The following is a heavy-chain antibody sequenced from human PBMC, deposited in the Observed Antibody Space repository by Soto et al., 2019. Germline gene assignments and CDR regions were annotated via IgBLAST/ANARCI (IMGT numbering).Heavy chain of an antibody. CDR2: ISSSSSTI. CDR1: GFTFSSYS. Sequence: PGESLKISCAASGFTFSSYSMNWVRQAPGKGLEWVSYISSSSSTIYYADSVKGRFTISRDNAKNSLYLQMNSLRDEDTAVYYCARDSGYSYGPVDYRAQRTPVTGSS. D-gene: IGHD5-18*01. V-gene: IGHV3-48*02. CDR3: ARDSGYSYGPVDY. J-gene: IGHJ4*02.